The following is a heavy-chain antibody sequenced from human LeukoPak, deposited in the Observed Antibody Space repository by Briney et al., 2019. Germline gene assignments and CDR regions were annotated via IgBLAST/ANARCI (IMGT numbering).Heavy chain of an antibody. J-gene: IGHJ4*02. D-gene: IGHD4-11*01. CDR3: ARGGYSNYGDPLPFDY. CDR1: GYTFTSYG. V-gene: IGHV1-18*01. CDR2: ISAYNGNT. Sequence: ASVKVSCKASGYTFTSYGISWVRQAPGQGLEWMGWISAYNGNTNYAQKLQGRVTMTTDTSTSTAYMELSSLRSEDTAVYYCARGGYSNYGDPLPFDYWGQGTLVTVSS.